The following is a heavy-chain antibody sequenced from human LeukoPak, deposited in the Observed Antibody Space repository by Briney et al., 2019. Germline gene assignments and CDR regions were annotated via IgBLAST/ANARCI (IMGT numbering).Heavy chain of an antibody. CDR3: ARNVAAQECFDY. Sequence: SETLSLTCTVSGGSISSSSYYWGWIRQPPGKGLEWIGSIYYSGSTYYNPSLKSRVTISVDTSKNQFSLKLSSVTAADTAVYYCARNVAAQECFDYWGQGTLVTVSS. D-gene: IGHD6-13*01. J-gene: IGHJ4*02. V-gene: IGHV4-39*01. CDR1: GGSISSSSYY. CDR2: IYYSGST.